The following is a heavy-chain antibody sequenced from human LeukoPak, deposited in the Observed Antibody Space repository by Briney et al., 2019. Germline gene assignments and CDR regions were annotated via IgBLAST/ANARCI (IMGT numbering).Heavy chain of an antibody. Sequence: PGGSLKLSCTASGFTFSNYHMNWVRQAPGRGLEWVSSVSSSSVYTHYADSVKGRFTISRDNGKNSLYLQMNSLRAEDTALYYYARDALRDDAFDIWGQGTLVTVSS. CDR2: VSSSSVYT. J-gene: IGHJ3*02. V-gene: IGHV3-21*04. CDR3: ARDALRDDAFDI. CDR1: GFTFSNYH.